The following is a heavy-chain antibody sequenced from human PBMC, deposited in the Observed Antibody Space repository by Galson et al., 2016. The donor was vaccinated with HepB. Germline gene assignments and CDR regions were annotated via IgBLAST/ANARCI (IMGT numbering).Heavy chain of an antibody. CDR3: ASPRGRLVMPPHY. D-gene: IGHD6-6*01. CDR1: GFTFSSYT. Sequence: SLRLSCAASGFTFSSYTMNWVRQAPGKGLEWISSISSSSSSIYYADSVKGRFTVSRDNAKNSLFLQMNTLRAEDTAVYYCASPRGRLVMPPHYWGQGTLVTVSS. CDR2: ISSSSSSI. J-gene: IGHJ4*02. V-gene: IGHV3-21*01.